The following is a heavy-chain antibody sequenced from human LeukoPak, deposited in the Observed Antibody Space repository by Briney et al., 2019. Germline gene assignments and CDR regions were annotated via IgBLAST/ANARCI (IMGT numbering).Heavy chain of an antibody. Sequence: GASVKVSCKASGYTFTGYYMHWVRQAPGQGLEWMGWINPNSGGTNYAQKFQGRVTMTRDTSISTAYMELSRLRSDDTAVYYCARDLSIMITFGGVIAQYYFDYWGQGTLVTVSS. V-gene: IGHV1-2*02. CDR1: GYTFTGYY. CDR2: INPNSGGT. J-gene: IGHJ4*02. D-gene: IGHD3-16*02. CDR3: ARDLSIMITFGGVIAQYYFDY.